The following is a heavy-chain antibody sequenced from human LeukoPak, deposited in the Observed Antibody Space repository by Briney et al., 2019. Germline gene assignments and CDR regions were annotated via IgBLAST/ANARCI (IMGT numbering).Heavy chain of an antibody. J-gene: IGHJ4*02. CDR2: ISDGSSRT. Sequence: GTLRLSRADTATTLIKSGRCYGRQAPGKGLEGVSAISDGSSRTNYADSGVGSFTISTDNPENTLYLKMNSLRAEDKAVYLCAKRGVVIRVILVGFHKEAYYFDSWGQGALVTVSS. CDR1: ATTLIKSG. D-gene: IGHD3-22*01. V-gene: IGHV3-23*01. CDR3: AKRGVVIRVILVGFHKEAYYFDS.